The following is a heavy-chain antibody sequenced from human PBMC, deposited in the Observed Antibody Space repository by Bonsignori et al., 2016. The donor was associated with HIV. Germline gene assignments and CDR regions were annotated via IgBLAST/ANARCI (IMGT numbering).Heavy chain of an antibody. D-gene: IGHD5-24*01. CDR2: IIPILGIA. CDR1: GGTFSSYA. V-gene: IGHV1-69*10. J-gene: IGHJ4*02. Sequence: SVKVSCKASGGTFSSYAISWVRQAPGQGLEWMGGIIPILGIANYAQKFQGRVTITADKSTSTAYMELSSLRSEDTAVYYCARVGHIEMVSDFDYWGQGTLVTVSS. CDR3: ARVGHIEMVSDFDY.